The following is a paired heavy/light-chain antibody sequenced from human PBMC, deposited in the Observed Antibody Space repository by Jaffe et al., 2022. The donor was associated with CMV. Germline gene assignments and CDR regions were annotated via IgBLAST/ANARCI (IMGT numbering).Light chain of an antibody. V-gene: IGKV1-9*01. CDR2: AAS. CDR3: QQLNSYPKT. Sequence: IQLTQSPSSLSASIGDRVTITCRASQGVSSHLAWYQQKAGKAPKLLIYAASTLQSGVPSRFSGSGSGTDFTLTISSLQPEDFATYYCQQLNSYPKTFGPGTKVDIK. CDR1: QGVSSH. J-gene: IGKJ3*01.
Heavy chain of an antibody. D-gene: IGHD2-8*01. J-gene: IGHJ4*02. CDR2: ITASGATT. V-gene: IGHV3-23*04. CDR3: ARESSGVNRPSDY. CDR1: GFTFSNYA. Sequence: EVQLVESGGALVQPGGSLRLSCAASGFTFSNYALSWVRRAPGKGLEWVSAITASGATTYYADSVKGRFTISRDSSKNTLYLQMNSLRAEDTALYYCARESSGVNRPSDYWGQGTLVTVSS.